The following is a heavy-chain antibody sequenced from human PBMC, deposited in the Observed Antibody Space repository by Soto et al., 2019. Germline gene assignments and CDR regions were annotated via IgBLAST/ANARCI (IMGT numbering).Heavy chain of an antibody. J-gene: IGHJ6*02. CDR2: IIPIFGTA. CDR1: GGTLSSYA. CDR3: ARSQYYYDSSGYPVHYYYYGMDV. Sequence: GASVKVSCTDSGGTLSSYAISWVRQATRQGLEWMGGIIPIFGTANYAQKFQGRVTITADESTSTAYMELSSLRSEDTAVYYCARSQYYYDSSGYPVHYYYYGMDVWGQGTTVTVSS. D-gene: IGHD3-22*01. V-gene: IGHV1-69*13.